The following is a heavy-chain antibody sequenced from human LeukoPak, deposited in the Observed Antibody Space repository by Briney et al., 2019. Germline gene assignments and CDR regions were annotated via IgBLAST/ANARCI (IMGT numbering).Heavy chain of an antibody. CDR3: ARGLIVVRNWFDP. J-gene: IGHJ5*02. D-gene: IGHD3-22*01. CDR1: GYTFTGYY. CDR2: INPNSGGT. V-gene: IGHV1-2*02. Sequence: ASVKVSCKASGYTFTGYYMHWVRRAPGQGLEWMGWINPNSGGTNYAQKFQGRVTMTRDTSISTAYMELSRLRSDDTAVYYCARGLIVVRNWFDPWGQGTLVTVSS.